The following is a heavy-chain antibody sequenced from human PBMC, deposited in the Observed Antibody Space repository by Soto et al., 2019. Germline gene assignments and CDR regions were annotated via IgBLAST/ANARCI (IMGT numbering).Heavy chain of an antibody. Sequence: SVKLSCKTSGYTFISYGVSWVRQAPGQGLEWIGWIVVGNGNTNYAQKFQERVTITRDTTTSTAYMELSSLRSEDTAVYYCAAGPYYYGSGNLDYWGQGTLVTVSS. CDR2: IVVGNGNT. J-gene: IGHJ4*02. V-gene: IGHV1-58*01. CDR1: GYTFISYG. D-gene: IGHD3-10*01. CDR3: AAGPYYYGSGNLDY.